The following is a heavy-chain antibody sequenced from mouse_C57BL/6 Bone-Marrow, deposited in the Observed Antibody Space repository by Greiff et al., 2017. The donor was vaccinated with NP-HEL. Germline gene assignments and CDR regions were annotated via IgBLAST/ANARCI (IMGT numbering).Heavy chain of an antibody. CDR1: GFTFSDFY. CDR2: SRNKANDYTT. D-gene: IGHD6-1*01. Sequence: EVMLVESGGGLVQSGRSLRLSCATSGFTFSDFYMEWVRQAPGKGLEWIAASRNKANDYTTEYSASVKGRFIVSRDTSQSILYLQMNALIAEDTAIYYCAREHRGLLDYWGQGTTLTVSS. V-gene: IGHV7-1*01. CDR3: AREHRGLLDY. J-gene: IGHJ2*01.